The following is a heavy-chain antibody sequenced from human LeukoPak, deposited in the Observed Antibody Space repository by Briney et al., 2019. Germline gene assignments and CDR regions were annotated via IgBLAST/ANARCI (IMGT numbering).Heavy chain of an antibody. CDR1: GYTFTSYY. CDR2: INPNGGST. D-gene: IGHD1-1*01. J-gene: IGHJ5*02. Sequence: ASVKVSCKASGYTFTSYYMHWVRQAPGQGLEWMGIINPNGGSTTYAQKFQGRVTMTRETSTSTVYMELSSLRSEDTAVYYCAILRYYWNNLDPWGQGTLVTVSS. V-gene: IGHV1-46*01. CDR3: AILRYYWNNLDP.